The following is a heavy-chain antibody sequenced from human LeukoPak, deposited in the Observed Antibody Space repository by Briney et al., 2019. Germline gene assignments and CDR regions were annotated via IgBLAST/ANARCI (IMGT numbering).Heavy chain of an antibody. CDR1: GFTFINYG. D-gene: IGHD3-16*01. J-gene: IGHJ4*02. V-gene: IGHV3-23*01. CDR3: ARSQISLSLGGPFVS. CDR2: ISGRGGAT. Sequence: PGGSLRLSCVASGFTFINYGMSWVRQAPGKGLEWVSGISGRGGATYSADSVKGRLTISRDNSQNTLYLHMNSLRGEDTAIYYCARSQISLSLGGPFVSWGQGTLVTVSS.